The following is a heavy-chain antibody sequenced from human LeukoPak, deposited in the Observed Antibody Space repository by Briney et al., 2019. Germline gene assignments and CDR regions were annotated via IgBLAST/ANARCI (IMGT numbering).Heavy chain of an antibody. D-gene: IGHD3-22*01. CDR2: VYHSGST. V-gene: IGHV4-4*02. CDR3: ARHDYYDSSGYDY. CDR1: GGSISSSNW. Sequence: SGTLSLTCAVSGGSISSSNWWSWVRQPPGKGLEWIGEVYHSGSTNYNPSLKSRVTISVDKSKNQFSLKLSSVTAADTAVYYCARHDYYDSSGYDYWGQGTLVTVSS. J-gene: IGHJ4*02.